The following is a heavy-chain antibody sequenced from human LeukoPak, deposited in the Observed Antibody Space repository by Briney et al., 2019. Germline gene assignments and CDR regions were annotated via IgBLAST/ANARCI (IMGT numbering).Heavy chain of an antibody. J-gene: IGHJ4*02. CDR3: AKARSGWVVAASDY. CDR1: GFTFSSYA. D-gene: IGHD2-15*01. Sequence: GGSLRLSCAASGFTFSSYAMSWVRQAPGKGLEWVSIISSSGDSTYYADSVQGRFTISRDNSKNTLYLHMNSLRAEDTAIYYCAKARSGWVVAASDYWGQGTLVTVSS. V-gene: IGHV3-23*01. CDR2: ISSSGDST.